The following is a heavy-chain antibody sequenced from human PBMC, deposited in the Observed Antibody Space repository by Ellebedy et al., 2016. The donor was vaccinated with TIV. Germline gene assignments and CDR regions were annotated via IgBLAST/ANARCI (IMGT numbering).Heavy chain of an antibody. CDR1: GGSISSSSYH. J-gene: IGHJ4*02. CDR2: IYYGGNT. V-gene: IGHV4-39*01. Sequence: SEILSLTCTVSGGSISSSSYHWAWIRQPPGKGLEWIGSIYYGGNTYYNPSLKSRVSISVDTSKNQFSLKLSSVTAADTAVYYCARPVSSWYSGFDYWGQGALVTFSS. CDR3: ARPVSSWYSGFDY. D-gene: IGHD6-13*01.